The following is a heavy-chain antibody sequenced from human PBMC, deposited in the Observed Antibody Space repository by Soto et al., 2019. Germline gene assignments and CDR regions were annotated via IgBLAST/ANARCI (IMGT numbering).Heavy chain of an antibody. Sequence: HPGGSLRLSCATSGFTFSTYGMSWVRQAPGKGLQWVSGIEGNGRTTSYVDSAKGRFTISRDNFRNTLYLQMNSLTAEDTAIYYCAKSLFGGHFWGQGTLVTVSS. V-gene: IGHV3-23*01. CDR1: GFTFSTYG. CDR3: AKSLFGGHF. J-gene: IGHJ4*02. D-gene: IGHD2-15*01. CDR2: IEGNGRTT.